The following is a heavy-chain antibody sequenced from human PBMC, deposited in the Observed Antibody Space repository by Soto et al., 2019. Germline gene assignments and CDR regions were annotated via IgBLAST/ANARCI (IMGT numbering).Heavy chain of an antibody. CDR3: ASERSAHYFDS. CDR1: GGTFSRHA. V-gene: IGHV1-69*06. D-gene: IGHD1-26*01. Sequence: ASVKVSCKASGGTFSRHAIAWVRQAPGQGLEWMGGISPTFGTATYAPKFQGRVAISADRSSNTAYMELSSLRSQDTAVYYCASERSAHYFDSWGPGTVVTVSS. J-gene: IGHJ4*02. CDR2: ISPTFGTA.